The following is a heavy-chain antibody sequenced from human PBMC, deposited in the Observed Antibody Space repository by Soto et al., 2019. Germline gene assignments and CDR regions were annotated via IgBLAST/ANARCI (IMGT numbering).Heavy chain of an antibody. Sequence: QVQLAESGGGVVQPGRSLRLSCAASGFTFSSYGMHWVRQAPGKGLEWVAVISYDGSNKYYADSVKGRFTISRDNSKNTLYLQMNSLRAEDTAVYYCAKDRSSGSLDYWGQGTLVTVSS. J-gene: IGHJ4*02. CDR3: AKDRSSGSLDY. CDR1: GFTFSSYG. CDR2: ISYDGSNK. D-gene: IGHD1-26*01. V-gene: IGHV3-30*18.